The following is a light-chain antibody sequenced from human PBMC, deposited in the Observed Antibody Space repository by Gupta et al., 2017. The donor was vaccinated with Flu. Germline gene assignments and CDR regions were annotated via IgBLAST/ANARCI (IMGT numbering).Light chain of an antibody. J-gene: IGKJ2*03. CDR1: QSISSW. CDR3: QQYNSYHS. V-gene: IGKV1-5*03. CDR2: KAS. Sequence: DIQMTQSSSTSSASVGDRVTITCRASQSISSWLAWYQQKPGKAPKLLIYKASSLESEVPSRFSGSGSGTEFTLTISSLQPDDFATYYCQQYNSYHSFGQGTKLEIK.